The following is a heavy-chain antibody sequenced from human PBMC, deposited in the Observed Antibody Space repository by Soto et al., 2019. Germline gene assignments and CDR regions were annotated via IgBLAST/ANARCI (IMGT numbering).Heavy chain of an antibody. D-gene: IGHD3-3*01. V-gene: IGHV3-33*01. J-gene: IGHJ6*02. Sequence: GGSLRLSCAASGFTFSSYGMHWVRQAPGKGLEWVAVIWYDGSNKYYADSVKGRFTISRDNSKNTLYLQMNSLRAEDTAVYYCARVTKDFWSTYYYYYGMDVWGQGTTVTVSS. CDR1: GFTFSSYG. CDR2: IWYDGSNK. CDR3: ARVTKDFWSTYYYYYGMDV.